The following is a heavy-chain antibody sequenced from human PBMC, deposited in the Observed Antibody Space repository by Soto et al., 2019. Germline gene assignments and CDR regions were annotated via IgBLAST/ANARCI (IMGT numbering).Heavy chain of an antibody. V-gene: IGHV4-34*01. Sequence: SETLSLTWAVEGGSCGGYDGSWIRQPPGKGLEWIGEINHSGSTNYNPSLKRRVTISVDTSKNQFSLKLSSVTAADTAVYYCARIRSWYFLNSVHHYFAYWGHRTLVTVSS. CDR2: INHSGST. J-gene: IGHJ4*01. D-gene: IGHD6-13*01. CDR1: GGSCGGYD. CDR3: ARIRSWYFLNSVHHYFAY.